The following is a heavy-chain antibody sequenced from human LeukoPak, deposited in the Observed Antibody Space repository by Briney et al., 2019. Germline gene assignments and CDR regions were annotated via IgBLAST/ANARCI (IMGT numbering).Heavy chain of an antibody. D-gene: IGHD3-3*01. J-gene: IGHJ4*02. CDR2: IYSGGST. Sequence: GGSLRLSCEASGLSFRSYGMSWVRQAPGKGLEWVSVIYSGGSTYYADSVKGRFTISRDNSKNTLYLQMNSLRAEDTAVYYCARSRTIFGVVRWYFDYWGQGTLVTVSS. V-gene: IGHV3-66*02. CDR3: ARSRTIFGVVRWYFDY. CDR1: GLSFRSYG.